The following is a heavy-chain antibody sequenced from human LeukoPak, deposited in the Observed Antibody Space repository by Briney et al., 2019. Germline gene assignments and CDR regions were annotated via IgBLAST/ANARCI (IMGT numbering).Heavy chain of an antibody. Sequence: GGSLRLSCAASGFTFSSYAMSWVRQAPGKGLEWVSAISGSGGSTYYADSVKGRFTISRDNSKNTLYLQMNSLRAEDTAVYYCAKDLKRSPGIAVAGTWGQGTLVTVSS. CDR1: GFTFSSYA. CDR3: AKDLKRSPGIAVAGT. D-gene: IGHD6-19*01. V-gene: IGHV3-23*01. CDR2: ISGSGGST. J-gene: IGHJ4*02.